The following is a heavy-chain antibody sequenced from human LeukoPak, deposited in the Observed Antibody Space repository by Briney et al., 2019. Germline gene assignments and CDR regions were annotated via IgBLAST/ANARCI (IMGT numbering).Heavy chain of an antibody. CDR2: ISGSGGST. D-gene: IGHD5-18*01. Sequence: GGSLRLSCAASGFTFSSYGMSWVRQAPGKGLEWVSAISGSGGSTYYADSVKGRFTISRDNSKDTLYLQMNSLRAEDTAVYYCAKYGLGSGIQVWGDFGMDVWGQGTTVTISS. V-gene: IGHV3-23*01. CDR1: GFTFSSYG. CDR3: AKYGLGSGIQVWGDFGMDV. J-gene: IGHJ6*02.